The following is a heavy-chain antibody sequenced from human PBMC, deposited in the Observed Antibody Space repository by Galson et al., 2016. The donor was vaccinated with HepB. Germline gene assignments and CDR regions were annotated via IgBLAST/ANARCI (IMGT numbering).Heavy chain of an antibody. Sequence: SLRLSCAASGFTFSDYYMTWIRQAPGKGLELVSYISGTTTYTDYADSVKGRFTISRDNAKNSLYLEMNSLRAEDTAVYYCARRITVSRRGWFDPWGQGTLVTVSS. CDR3: ARRITVSRRGWFDP. CDR1: GFTFSDYY. D-gene: IGHD3-10*02. V-gene: IGHV3-11*03. CDR2: ISGTTTYT. J-gene: IGHJ5*02.